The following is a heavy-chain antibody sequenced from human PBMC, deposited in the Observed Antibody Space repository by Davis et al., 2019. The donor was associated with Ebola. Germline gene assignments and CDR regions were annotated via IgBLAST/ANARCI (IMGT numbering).Heavy chain of an antibody. V-gene: IGHV3-33*01. D-gene: IGHD5-18*01. CDR1: GFTFSSYG. CDR2: IWYDGSNK. CDR3: AREYSYGSGYFDY. Sequence: GESLKISCAASGFTFSSYGMHWVRQAPGKGLEWVAVIWYDGSNKYYADSVKGRLTISRDNSKNTLYLQMNSLRAEDTAVYYCAREYSYGSGYFDYWGQGTLVTVSS. J-gene: IGHJ4*02.